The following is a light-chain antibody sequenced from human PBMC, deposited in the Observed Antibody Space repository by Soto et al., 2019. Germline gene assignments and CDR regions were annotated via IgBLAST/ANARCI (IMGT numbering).Light chain of an antibody. CDR3: QQYNSYSRT. Sequence: EIVLTQSPGPLSLSPGERATLSCRASQSVSSSYLAWYQQKPGQAPRLIIYGASSRATGIPDRFSGSGSGTDCTLTISSLQPDDVATYYCQQYNSYSRTFGQGTKVDIK. V-gene: IGKV3-20*01. CDR1: QSVSSSY. J-gene: IGKJ1*01. CDR2: GAS.